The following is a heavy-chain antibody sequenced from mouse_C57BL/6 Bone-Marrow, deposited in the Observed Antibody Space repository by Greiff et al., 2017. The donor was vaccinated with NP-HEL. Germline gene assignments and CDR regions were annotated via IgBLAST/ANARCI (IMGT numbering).Heavy chain of an antibody. V-gene: IGHV1-47*01. CDR3: ARGGNYWYYFDY. Sequence: VMLVESGAELVKPGASVKMSCKASGYTFTTYPIEWVKQNHGKSLEWIGNFHPYNDDTEYNEKFKNKATLTVEKSSSTVYLELSRLTSDDSSVYYGARGGNYWYYFDYWGQGTTLTVSS. CDR2: FHPYNDDT. D-gene: IGHD2-1*01. CDR1: GYTFTTYP. J-gene: IGHJ2*01.